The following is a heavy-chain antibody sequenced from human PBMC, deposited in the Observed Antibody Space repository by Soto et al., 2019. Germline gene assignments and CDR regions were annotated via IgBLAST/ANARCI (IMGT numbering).Heavy chain of an antibody. V-gene: IGHV2-5*02. J-gene: IGHJ4*02. CDR2: IYWDDDE. D-gene: IGHD3-9*01. CDR1: GFSLTTDGVG. Sequence: SGPTLVNPTQTLTLTCSFSGFSLTTDGVGVGWIRQSPGKALEWLALIYWDDDERYSPSLKSRLTITKDTSKNQVVLTMTNMDPADTATYYCAHRFDWYYFNYWGQGTVVTVSS. CDR3: AHRFDWYYFNY.